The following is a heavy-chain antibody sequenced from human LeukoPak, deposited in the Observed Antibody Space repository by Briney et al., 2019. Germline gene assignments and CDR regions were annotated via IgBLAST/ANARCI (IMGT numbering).Heavy chain of an antibody. Sequence: GGSLRLSCAASGFTFSDYYMSWIRQAPGKGLEWVSYISSSGSTIYYADSVKGRFTISRGNAKNSLYLQMNSLRAEDTAVYYCARDNYYDSSGYLGYWGQGTLVTVSS. CDR2: ISSSGSTI. D-gene: IGHD3-22*01. V-gene: IGHV3-11*04. CDR3: ARDNYYDSSGYLGY. J-gene: IGHJ4*02. CDR1: GFTFSDYY.